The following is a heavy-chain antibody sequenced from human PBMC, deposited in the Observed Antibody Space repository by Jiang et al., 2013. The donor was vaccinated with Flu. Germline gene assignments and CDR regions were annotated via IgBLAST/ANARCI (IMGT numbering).Heavy chain of an antibody. CDR1: GGTFSSYA. CDR2: IIPILGIA. CDR3: ARDSSGYYPNNWFDP. D-gene: IGHD3-22*01. Sequence: GAEVKKPGSSVKVSCKASGGTFSSYAISWVRQAPGQGLEWMGRIIPILGIANYAQKFQGRVTITADKSTSTAYMELSSLRSEDTAVYYCARDSSGYYPNNWFDPWGQGTLVTVSS. J-gene: IGHJ5*02. V-gene: IGHV1-69*04.